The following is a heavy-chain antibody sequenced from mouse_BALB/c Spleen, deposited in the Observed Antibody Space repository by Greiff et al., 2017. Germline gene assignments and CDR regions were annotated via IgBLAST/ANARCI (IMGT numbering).Heavy chain of an antibody. V-gene: IGHV5-12-1*01. Sequence: EVKLVEPGGGLVKPGGSLKLSCAASGFAFSSYDMSWVRQTPEKRLEWVAYISSGGGSTYYPDTVKGRSTISRDNAKNTLYLQMSSLKSEDTAMYYSARHRTADWYFEVWGAGTTVTVSS. D-gene: IGHD1-2*01. J-gene: IGHJ1*01. CDR1: GFAFSSYD. CDR2: ISSGGGST. CDR3: ARHRTADWYFEV.